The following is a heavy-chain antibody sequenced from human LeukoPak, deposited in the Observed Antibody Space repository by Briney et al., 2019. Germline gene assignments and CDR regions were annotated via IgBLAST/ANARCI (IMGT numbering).Heavy chain of an antibody. D-gene: IGHD6-13*01. CDR1: GYTFTGFS. CDR2: LNPDSSGT. J-gene: IGHJ4*02. Sequence: ASVKVSCKASGYTFTGFSLHWVRQAPGQGLQWMGCLNPDSSGTNYAQEFQGRVTMTRDTSISTAYMELSGLRSDDTAVYFCAREEGFVSSSNWYFDSWGQGTLVTVFS. CDR3: AREEGFVSSSNWYFDS. V-gene: IGHV1-2*02.